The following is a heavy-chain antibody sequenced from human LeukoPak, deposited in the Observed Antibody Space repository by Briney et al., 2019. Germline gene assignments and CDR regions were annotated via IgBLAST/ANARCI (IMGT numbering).Heavy chain of an antibody. CDR3: AKDRSGNRPMNFDY. J-gene: IGHJ4*02. CDR1: GFTFSSYA. V-gene: IGHV3-23*01. CDR2: ISGSGGGT. D-gene: IGHD3-10*01. Sequence: GGSLRLSCAASGFTFSSYAMSWVRQAPGKGLEWVSGISGSGGGTYYADSVKGRFTISRDNSKNTLYLQMNSLRAEDTAVYHCAKDRSGNRPMNFDYWGQGTLVTVSS.